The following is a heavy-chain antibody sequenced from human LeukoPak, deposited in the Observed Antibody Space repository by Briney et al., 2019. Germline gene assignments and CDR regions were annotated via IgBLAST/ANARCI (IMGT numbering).Heavy chain of an antibody. CDR2: INHSGST. J-gene: IGHJ6*03. Sequence: PSETLSLTCAVYGGSFSGYYWSWIRQPPGKGLEWIGEINHSGSTNYNPSLKSRVTISVDTSKNQFSLKLNSVTAADTAVYYCARHGNYDILTGYYTPPSYYMDVWGKGTTVTISS. V-gene: IGHV4-34*01. D-gene: IGHD3-9*01. CDR1: GGSFSGYY. CDR3: ARHGNYDILTGYYTPPSYYMDV.